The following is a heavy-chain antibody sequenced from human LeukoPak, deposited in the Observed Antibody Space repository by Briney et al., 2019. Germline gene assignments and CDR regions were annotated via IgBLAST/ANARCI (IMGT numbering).Heavy chain of an antibody. Sequence: SETLSLTCTVSGGSISSGDYYWSWIRQPPGKGLEWIGYIYYSGSTYYNPSLKSRVTKSVDTSKNQFSLKLSSVTAADTAVYYCARERLAYYGMDVWGQGTTVTVSS. CDR3: ARERLAYYGMDV. CDR2: IYYSGST. D-gene: IGHD6-19*01. V-gene: IGHV4-30-4*01. J-gene: IGHJ6*02. CDR1: GGSISSGDYY.